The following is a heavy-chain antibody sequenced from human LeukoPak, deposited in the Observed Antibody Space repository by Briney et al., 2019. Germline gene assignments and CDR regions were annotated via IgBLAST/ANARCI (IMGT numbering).Heavy chain of an antibody. CDR3: ARVKSTRGRPWFGELSGLFDY. J-gene: IGHJ4*02. CDR2: ISYDGSNK. Sequence: PGGSLRLSCAASGFTFSSYAMSWVRQAPGKGLEWVAVISYDGSNKYYADSVKGRFTISRDNSKNTLYLQMNSLRAEDTAVYYCARVKSTRGRPWFGELSGLFDYWGQGTLVTVSS. D-gene: IGHD3-10*01. CDR1: GFTFSSYA. V-gene: IGHV3-30*04.